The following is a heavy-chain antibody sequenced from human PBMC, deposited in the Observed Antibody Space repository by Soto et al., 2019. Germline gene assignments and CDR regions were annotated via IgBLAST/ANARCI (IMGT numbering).Heavy chain of an antibody. CDR1: GGSISSRDYY. J-gene: IGHJ6*02. V-gene: IGHV4-31*03. D-gene: IGHD3-10*01. CDR3: ARDKGGAALKGSGMDV. CDR2: IYYSGST. Sequence: QVQLQESGPGLVKPAQTLSLRCTVSGGSISSRDYYWSWIRQHPEKGLELIGSIYYSGSTYYNPSLKSRVTMSLDTSMNEFSLKLTSVTAADTAVYYCARDKGGAALKGSGMDVWGQGTTVTVSS.